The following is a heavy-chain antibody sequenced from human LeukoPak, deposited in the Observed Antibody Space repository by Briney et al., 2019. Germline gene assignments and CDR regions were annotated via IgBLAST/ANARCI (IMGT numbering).Heavy chain of an antibody. CDR2: IHYSGGT. D-gene: IGHD5-24*01. CDR1: GGSISSLIYY. CDR3: ARDGPIK. V-gene: IGHV4-39*07. J-gene: IGHJ4*02. Sequence: TSETLSLTCTVSGGSISSLIYYWGWIRQPPGKGLEWIGSIHYSGGTYYSPSLKSRVTISVDTSRNQFSLKLTSVTAADTAVYYCARDGPIKWGQGTLVTVSS.